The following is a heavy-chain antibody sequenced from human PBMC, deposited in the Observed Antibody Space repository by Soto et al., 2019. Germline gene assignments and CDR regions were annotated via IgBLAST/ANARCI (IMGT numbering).Heavy chain of an antibody. D-gene: IGHD3-10*01. CDR3: ARGGTITMVRGVIIRTKTTSGRLDY. J-gene: IGHJ4*02. CDR1: GGSFSGYY. CDR2: INHSGST. V-gene: IGHV4-34*01. Sequence: SETLSLTCAVYGGSFSGYYWSWIRQPPGKGLEWIGEINHSGSTNYNPSLKSRVTISVDTSKNQFSLKLSSVTAAVTAVYYCARGGTITMVRGVIIRTKTTSGRLDYWGQGTLVT.